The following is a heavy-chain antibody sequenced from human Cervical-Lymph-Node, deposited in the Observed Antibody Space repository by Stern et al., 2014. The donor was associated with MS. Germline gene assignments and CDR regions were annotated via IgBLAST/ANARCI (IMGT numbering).Heavy chain of an antibody. Sequence: EVQLVESGGGLIQPGGSLRLSCAASGFTVSSNYMSWVRQAPGKGLEWVSIIYSGGSTYYAGSVKGRFTISRDSSKNTLYLQMNSLRAEDTAVYYCARASRYCSTTSCYIYYYGMDVWGQGTTVTVSS. J-gene: IGHJ6*02. CDR1: GFTVSSNY. D-gene: IGHD2-2*02. CDR2: IYSGGST. V-gene: IGHV3-53*01. CDR3: ARASRYCSTTSCYIYYYGMDV.